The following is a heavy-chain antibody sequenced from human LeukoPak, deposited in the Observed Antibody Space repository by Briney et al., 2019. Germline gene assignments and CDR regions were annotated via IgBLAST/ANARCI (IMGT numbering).Heavy chain of an antibody. V-gene: IGHV4-61*02. CDR2: IYTSGST. D-gene: IGHD6-13*01. CDR1: GGSISSGSYY. Sequence: PSETLSLTCTVSGGSISSGSYYWSWIRQPAGKGLEWIGRIYTSGSTNYNPSLKSRVTISVDTSKNQFSLKLSSVTAADTAVYYCARSLSIAAAGMKIGRHFDLWGRGTLVTVSS. J-gene: IGHJ2*01. CDR3: ARSLSIAAAGMKIGRHFDL.